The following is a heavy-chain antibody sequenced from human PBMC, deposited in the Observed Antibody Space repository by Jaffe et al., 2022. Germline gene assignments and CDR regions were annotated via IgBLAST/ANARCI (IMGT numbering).Heavy chain of an antibody. D-gene: IGHD6-19*01. J-gene: IGHJ4*02. Sequence: QITLKESGPTLVKPTQTLTLTCTFSGFSLSTNGVAVGWLRQPPAKAPEWLAIVYWDDDERYSPSLRSRLNIIKDTSKNQVVLTMTNMDPVDTATYYCAHSTRSFGGWTGYYFDYWGQGTLVAVSS. CDR3: AHSTRSFGGWTGYYFDY. CDR2: VYWDDDE. V-gene: IGHV2-5*02. CDR1: GFSLSTNGVA.